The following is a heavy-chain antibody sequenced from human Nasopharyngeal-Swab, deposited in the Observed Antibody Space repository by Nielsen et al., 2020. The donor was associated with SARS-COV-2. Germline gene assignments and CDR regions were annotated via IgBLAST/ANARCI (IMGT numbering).Heavy chain of an antibody. CDR1: GGSISDSY. CDR2: IYYSGET. V-gene: IGHV4-59*08. D-gene: IGHD1-26*01. Sequence: SETLSLTCTVSGGSISDSYWSWIRQPPGKGLQWIGYIYYSGETNYSPSLKSRVTISVDTSKNQFSLKLNSVTAADTAVYYCARRLEWSGSYSFDFWGQGTLVTVSS. J-gene: IGHJ4*02. CDR3: ARRLEWSGSYSFDF.